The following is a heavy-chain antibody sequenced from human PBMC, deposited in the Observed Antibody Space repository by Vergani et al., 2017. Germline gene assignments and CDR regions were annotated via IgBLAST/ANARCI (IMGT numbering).Heavy chain of an antibody. V-gene: IGHV4-61*05. D-gene: IGHD3-9*01. J-gene: IGHJ4*02. Sequence: QLQLQESGPGLVKPSETLSLTCSVSGGSISSSRYFWGWLRQPPGKGLEWIGEIFSSGTTNYNPSFKNRVTMSVDTSKNQFSLKLNSVTAADTAVYYCARRSGIVYDIFSGTQYFFDFWGQGTLVTVSS. CDR3: ARRSGIVYDIFSGTQYFFDF. CDR1: GGSISSSRYF. CDR2: IFSSGTT.